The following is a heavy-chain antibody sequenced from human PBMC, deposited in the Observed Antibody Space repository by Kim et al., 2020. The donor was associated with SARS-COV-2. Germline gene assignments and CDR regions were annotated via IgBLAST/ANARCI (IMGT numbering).Heavy chain of an antibody. D-gene: IGHD6-13*01. CDR1: GGSFSGYY. CDR2: INHSGST. Sequence: SETLSLTCAVYGGSFSGYYWSWIRQPPGKGLEWIGEINHSGSTNYNPSLKSRVTISVDTSKNQFSLKLSSVTAADTAVYYCARGSRSSWYFNYYYGMDVWGQGTTVTVSS. J-gene: IGHJ6*02. V-gene: IGHV4-34*01. CDR3: ARGSRSSWYFNYYYGMDV.